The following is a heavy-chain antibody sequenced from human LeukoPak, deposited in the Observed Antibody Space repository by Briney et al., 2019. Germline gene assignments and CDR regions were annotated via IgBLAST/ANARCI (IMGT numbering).Heavy chain of an antibody. CDR3: ARVGRGDHTWGSYSFDY. CDR1: GDSISSYY. V-gene: IGHV4-59*01. D-gene: IGHD3-16*01. J-gene: IGHJ4*02. Sequence: SETLSLSCTVSGDSISSYYWSWIRHPPGKGLEWIAYISYTGNTNYNPSLKSRVAISLDTSKNQFSLNLNSVTAADAAIYYCARVGRGDHTWGSYSFDYWGQGTLVTASS. CDR2: ISYTGNT.